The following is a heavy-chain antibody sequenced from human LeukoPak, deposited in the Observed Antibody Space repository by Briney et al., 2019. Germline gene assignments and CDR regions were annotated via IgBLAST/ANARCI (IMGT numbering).Heavy chain of an antibody. CDR3: ANCPGLPDY. J-gene: IGHJ4*02. CDR2: ISGSGGGT. CDR1: GFTFSSYA. D-gene: IGHD3-16*01. V-gene: IGHV3-23*01. Sequence: GGSLRLSCAASGFTFSSYAMSWVRQAPGKGLEWVSDISGSGGGTYYADSVKGRFTISRDNSKNTLYLQMNSLRAEDTAVYYCANCPGLPDYWGQGTLVTVSS.